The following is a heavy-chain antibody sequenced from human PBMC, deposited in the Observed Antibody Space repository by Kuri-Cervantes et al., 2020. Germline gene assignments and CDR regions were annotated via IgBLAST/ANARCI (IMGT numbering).Heavy chain of an antibody. D-gene: IGHD2-2*02. Sequence: ESLKISCTVSGGSISSGGYYWNWIRQHPGKGLEWIGYIYYSGSTNYNPSLKSRVTISVDTSKNQFSLKLSSVTAADTAVYYCARVSGYCSSTSCYTGYYYYGMDVWGQGTTVTVSS. CDR2: IYYSGST. CDR1: GGSISSGGYY. V-gene: IGHV4-61*08. CDR3: ARVSGYCSSTSCYTGYYYYGMDV. J-gene: IGHJ6*02.